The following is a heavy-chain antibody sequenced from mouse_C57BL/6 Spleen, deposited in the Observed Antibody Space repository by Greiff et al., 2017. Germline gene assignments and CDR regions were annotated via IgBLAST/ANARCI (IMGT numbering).Heavy chain of an antibody. Sequence: QVQLKESGPELVKPGASVKLSCKASGYTFTSYDINWVKQRPGQGLEWIGWIYPRDGSTKYNEKFKGKATLTVDTSSSTAYMELRSLTSEDSAVYFCARLETYYGRAWFAYWGQGTLVTVSA. CDR1: GYTFTSYD. J-gene: IGHJ3*01. V-gene: IGHV1-85*01. CDR2: IYPRDGST. CDR3: ARLETYYGRAWFAY. D-gene: IGHD1-1*02.